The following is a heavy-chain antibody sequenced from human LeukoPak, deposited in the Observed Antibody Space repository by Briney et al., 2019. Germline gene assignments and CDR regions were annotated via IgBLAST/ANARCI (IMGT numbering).Heavy chain of an antibody. J-gene: IGHJ3*02. CDR2: IYYSGST. V-gene: IGHV4-59*12. D-gene: IGHD3-22*01. Sequence: PSETLSLTCTVSGGSISSYYWSWIRQPPGKGLEWIGYIYYSGSTNYNPSLKSRGTISVDTSNNQFSLKLSSVTAADTAVYYCAREAISGLMAFDIWGQGTMVTVSS. CDR3: AREAISGLMAFDI. CDR1: GGSISSYY.